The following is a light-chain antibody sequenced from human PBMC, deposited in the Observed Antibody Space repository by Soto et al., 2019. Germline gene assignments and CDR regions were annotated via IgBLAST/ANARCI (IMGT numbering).Light chain of an antibody. CDR1: QTINTY. CDR3: QQSFSPPRT. J-gene: IGKJ1*01. V-gene: IGKV1-39*01. CDR2: AAS. Sequence: DIQMTQSPSSLSASVGDRVTISCRASQTINTYVKWYLQKPGKAPKLLIYAASSLHSGVPSRFSGSGSGTYFTLTISMLQPEDFATYYCQQSFSPPRTFGQGTKVEIK.